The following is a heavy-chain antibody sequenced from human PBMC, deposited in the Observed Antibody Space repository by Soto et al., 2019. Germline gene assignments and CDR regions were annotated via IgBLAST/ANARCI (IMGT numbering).Heavy chain of an antibody. Sequence: QVQLQESGPGLVKPSQTLSLTCTVSGGSISSGGYYWSWIRQHPGKGLEWIGYIYYSGSTYYNPSLKSRVTISVYTSKNQFSLKLSSVTAADTAVYYCARGRDRYAPDAFDIWGQGTMVTVSS. CDR1: GGSISSGGYY. CDR3: ARGRDRYAPDAFDI. D-gene: IGHD2-2*01. V-gene: IGHV4-31*03. CDR2: IYYSGST. J-gene: IGHJ3*02.